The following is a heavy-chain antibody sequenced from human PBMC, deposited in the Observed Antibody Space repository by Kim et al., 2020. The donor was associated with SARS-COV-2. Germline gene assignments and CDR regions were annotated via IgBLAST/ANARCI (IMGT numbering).Heavy chain of an antibody. Sequence: SGPTLVNPTQTLTLTCTFSGFSLSTRGMCVSWIRQPPGKALEWLARIDWDDDKYYNTSLQTRLTISKDTSKNQVVLTMTNMDPVDTATYYCARIRGSGTTRSQSYHYYMDIWGKGTTVTVSS. CDR3: ARIRGSGTTRSQSYHYYMDI. V-gene: IGHV2-70*11. CDR2: IDWDDDK. J-gene: IGHJ6*03. CDR1: GFSLSTRGMC. D-gene: IGHD1-7*01.